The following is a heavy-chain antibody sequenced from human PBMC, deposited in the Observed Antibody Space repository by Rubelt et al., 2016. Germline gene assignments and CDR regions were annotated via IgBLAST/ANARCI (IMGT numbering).Heavy chain of an antibody. CDR2: IYSGGST. J-gene: IGHJ4*02. V-gene: IGHV3-53*01. CDR3: ARGGGVVVVPAATYFDY. D-gene: IGHD2-2*01. Sequence: WVRQAPGKGLEWVSVIYSGGSTYYADSVKGRFTISRDNSKNTLYLQMNSLRAEDTAVYYCARGGGVVVVPAATYFDYWGQGTRVTVSS.